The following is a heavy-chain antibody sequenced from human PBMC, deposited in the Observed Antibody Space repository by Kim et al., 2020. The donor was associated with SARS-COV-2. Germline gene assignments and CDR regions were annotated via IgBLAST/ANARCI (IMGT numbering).Heavy chain of an antibody. CDR2: IYYSGTT. CDR3: ARHFMQWPAPTGAFFVY. J-gene: IGHJ4*01. D-gene: IGHD6-19*01. Sequence: SETLSLTCTVSGGSISSYYWSWIRQPPGKGLEWIGYIYYSGTTNYNPSLKSRVTVSVDTSKNQFSLKVTSVTAADTAVFYCARHFMQWPAPTGAFFVYWG. V-gene: IGHV4-59*08. CDR1: GGSISSYY.